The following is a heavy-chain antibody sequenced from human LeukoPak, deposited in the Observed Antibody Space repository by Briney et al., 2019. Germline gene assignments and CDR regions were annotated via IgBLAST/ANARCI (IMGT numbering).Heavy chain of an antibody. CDR1: GFTFSSYA. D-gene: IGHD3-16*01. CDR2: ISGSGGST. Sequence: GGSLRLSCAASGFTFSSYAMSWVRQAPGKGLEWVSAISGSGGSTYYADSVKGRFTISRDNSKNTLYLQMNSLRAEDTAVYYCAKDVLGGNLVPTNFDYWGQGTLVTVSS. J-gene: IGHJ4*02. CDR3: AKDVLGGNLVPTNFDY. V-gene: IGHV3-23*01.